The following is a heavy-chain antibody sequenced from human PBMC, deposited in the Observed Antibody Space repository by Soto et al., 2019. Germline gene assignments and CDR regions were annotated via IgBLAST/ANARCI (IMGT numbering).Heavy chain of an antibody. CDR1: GDTFTGYY. D-gene: IGHD2-8*01. V-gene: IGHV1-2*02. J-gene: IGHJ4*02. CDR3: ARSTCSNGICLPSYYFDF. CDR2: INPYTGGT. Sequence: ASVKVSCKASGDTFTGYYLHWVRQAPGQGLEWMGWINPYTGGTKYAQKFQGRVSMTRDTSISTAYTELSSLRSDDAAVYFCARSTCSNGICLPSYYFDFWGQGTLVTVSS.